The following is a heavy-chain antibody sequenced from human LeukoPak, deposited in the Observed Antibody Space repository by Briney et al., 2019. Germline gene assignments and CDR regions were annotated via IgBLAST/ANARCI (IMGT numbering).Heavy chain of an antibody. CDR3: ARVASSSWSLDAFDI. Sequence: GGSLRLSCAASGFTFSSYAMSWVRQAPGKGLEWASAISGSGGSTYYADSVKGRFTISRDNSKNTLYLQMNSLRAEDTAVYYCARVASSSWSLDAFDIWGQGTMVTVSS. V-gene: IGHV3-23*01. CDR2: ISGSGGST. D-gene: IGHD6-13*01. CDR1: GFTFSSYA. J-gene: IGHJ3*02.